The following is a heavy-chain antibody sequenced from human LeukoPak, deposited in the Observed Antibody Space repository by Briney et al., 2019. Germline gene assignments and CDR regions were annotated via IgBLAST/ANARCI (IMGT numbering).Heavy chain of an antibody. V-gene: IGHV4-39*07. J-gene: IGHJ4*02. Sequence: SETLSLTCTVSGGSISSSSYYWGWIRQPPGKGLEWIGIIYYSGSTYYNPSLKSRVTLSVDTSKNQFSLKLSSVTAADTAVYYCMRVHGGYDYYWGQGTLVTVSS. CDR3: MRVHGGYDYY. CDR2: IYYSGST. D-gene: IGHD5-12*01. CDR1: GGSISSSSYY.